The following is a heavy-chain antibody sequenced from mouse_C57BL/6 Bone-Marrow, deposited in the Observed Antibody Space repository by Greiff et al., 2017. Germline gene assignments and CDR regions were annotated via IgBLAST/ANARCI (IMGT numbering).Heavy chain of an antibody. Sequence: QVQLQQSGAELVKPGASVKMSCKASGYTFPSYWITWVKQRPGQGLEWIGDICPGSGSTNYNEKFKSKATLTVDKSYSTAYMQLSSLPSEDTAVYYCARSWVLLDYWGQGTTLTVSS. J-gene: IGHJ2*01. CDR1: GYTFPSYW. D-gene: IGHD2-3*01. V-gene: IGHV1-55*01. CDR2: ICPGSGST. CDR3: ARSWVLLDY.